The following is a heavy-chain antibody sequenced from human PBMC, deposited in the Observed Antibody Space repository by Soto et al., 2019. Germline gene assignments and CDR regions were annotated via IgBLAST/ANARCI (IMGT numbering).Heavy chain of an antibody. CDR1: GGSVSSGDHY. CDR3: ARITSAFDP. V-gene: IGHV4-30-4*01. D-gene: IGHD2-2*01. Sequence: SETLSLTCTVSGGSVSSGDHYWSWIRQPPGKGLECIGYIFYSGTTYYKPSLKSRVTISVDTSKNQFSLKLNSVTAADTAVYYCARITSAFDPWGQGTLVT. CDR2: IFYSGTT. J-gene: IGHJ5*02.